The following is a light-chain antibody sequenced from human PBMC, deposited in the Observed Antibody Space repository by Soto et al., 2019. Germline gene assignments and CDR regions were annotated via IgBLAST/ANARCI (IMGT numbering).Light chain of an antibody. V-gene: IGLV1-44*01. CDR2: SNH. CDR3: AALDDSLNGVI. CDR1: SSNIGSNI. Sequence: QSVLTQPPSASGTHGQRVTISCSGSSSNIGSNIVNWYQQLPGTAPKLLIYSNHQRPSGVPDRFSGSKSGTSASLAISGLQSEDGAEYYCAALDDSLNGVIFGGGTKLTVL. J-gene: IGLJ2*01.